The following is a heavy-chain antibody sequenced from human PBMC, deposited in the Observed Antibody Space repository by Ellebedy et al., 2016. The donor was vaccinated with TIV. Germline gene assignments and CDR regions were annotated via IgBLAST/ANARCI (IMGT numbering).Heavy chain of an antibody. J-gene: IGHJ4*02. CDR1: GFTFSSYA. CDR3: ASRSGSYPPKIDY. Sequence: GGSLRLXXAASGFTFSSYAMNWVRQAPGKGLEWVSAISGSGGSTYYADSVKGRFTISRDNSKNTLYLQMNSLRAEDTAVYYCASRSGSYPPKIDYWGQGTLVIVSS. CDR2: ISGSGGST. V-gene: IGHV3-23*01. D-gene: IGHD3-10*01.